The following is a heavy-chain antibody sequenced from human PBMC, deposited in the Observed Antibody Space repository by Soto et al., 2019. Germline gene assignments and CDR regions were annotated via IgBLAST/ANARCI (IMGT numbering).Heavy chain of an antibody. Sequence: HEHLVQSGAEVKRPGASLKVSCKASGYSFTGYYIHWVRQAPGQGLEWMGWINPDSGATNYAQNFQDRVTLTSGTSISTASVDLTRLTSDDTAVYYCVRGDYGTGWYPFPCFDYWGQRTLVIVSS. V-gene: IGHV1-2*02. CDR2: INPDSGAT. CDR3: VRGDYGTGWYPFPCFDY. CDR1: GYSFTGYY. D-gene: IGHD3-9*01. J-gene: IGHJ4*02.